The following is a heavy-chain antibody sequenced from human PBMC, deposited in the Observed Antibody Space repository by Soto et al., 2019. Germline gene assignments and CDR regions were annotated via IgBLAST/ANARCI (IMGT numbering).Heavy chain of an antibody. CDR1: GFTFSDYY. V-gene: IGHV3-11*01. J-gene: IGHJ5*02. CDR2: ISSSGSTI. Sequence: GGSLRLSCAASGFTFSDYYMSWIRQAPGKGLEWVSYISSSGSTIYYADSVKGRFTISRDNSKNTLYLQMNSLRAEDTAVYYCAKDIPVNYYDSSEFDPWGQGTLVTVSS. D-gene: IGHD3-22*01. CDR3: AKDIPVNYYDSSEFDP.